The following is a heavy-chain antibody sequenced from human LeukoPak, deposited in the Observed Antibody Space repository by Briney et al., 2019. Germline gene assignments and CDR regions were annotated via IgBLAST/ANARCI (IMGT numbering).Heavy chain of an antibody. V-gene: IGHV3-23*01. CDR2: ISASGGST. J-gene: IGHJ4*02. CDR3: AKDFVRYNIQFDY. CDR1: GFTFSSSA. Sequence: GGSLRLSCAATGFTFSSSAMSWVRQVPGKGLEWVSGISASGGSTSYADSVRGRFTISRDNSKNTLYLQMNSLRAEDTALYYCAKDFVRYNIQFDYWGQGALVTVSS. D-gene: IGHD1-1*01.